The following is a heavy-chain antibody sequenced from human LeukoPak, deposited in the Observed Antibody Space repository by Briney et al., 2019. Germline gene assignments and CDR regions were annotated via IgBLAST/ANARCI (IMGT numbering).Heavy chain of an antibody. Sequence: GSLLLSCAASGFTFSSYAMRWVRRAPGKGLEWVSAISGSGGSTYYAASVKGRFTISRDNSKNTLYLQMHSLRAEDTAVYYCAKIPVTRLWLGGDYWGQGTLVTVSS. CDR1: GFTFSSYA. CDR2: ISGSGGST. J-gene: IGHJ4*02. D-gene: IGHD3-10*01. V-gene: IGHV3-23*01. CDR3: AKIPVTRLWLGGDY.